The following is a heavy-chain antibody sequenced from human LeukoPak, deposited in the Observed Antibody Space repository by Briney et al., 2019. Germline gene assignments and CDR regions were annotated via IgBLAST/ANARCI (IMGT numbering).Heavy chain of an antibody. CDR2: ISSRSSTI. CDR1: GFTFSYYS. J-gene: IGHJ4*02. V-gene: IGHV3-48*02. Sequence: GGSLRLSCAASGFTFSYYSMNWVRQAPGKGLEWVSYISSRSSTIYYADSVKGRFTISRGNAKNSLYLQMNSLRDEDTALYYCARDLGGGGDYWGQGTLVTVSS. D-gene: IGHD3-16*01. CDR3: ARDLGGGGDY.